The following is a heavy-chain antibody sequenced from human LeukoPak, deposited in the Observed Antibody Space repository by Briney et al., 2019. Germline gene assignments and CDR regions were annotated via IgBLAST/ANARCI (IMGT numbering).Heavy chain of an antibody. CDR2: VYPGDSDT. Sequence: GESLKISCKGFGYSFTNYWIGWVRQMPGKGLEWMGIVYPGDSDTRYSPSFQGQVTISADKSISTAFLQWSSLKASDTAVYYSARPGVGAKSFVDYWGQGTLVTVSS. D-gene: IGHD1-26*01. V-gene: IGHV5-51*01. CDR3: ARPGVGAKSFVDY. CDR1: GYSFTNYW. J-gene: IGHJ4*02.